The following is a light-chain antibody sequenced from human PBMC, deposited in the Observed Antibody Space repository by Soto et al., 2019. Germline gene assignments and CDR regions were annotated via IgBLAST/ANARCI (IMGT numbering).Light chain of an antibody. Sequence: DIQMTQSPSSVSAPVGDTVTITCRASQGISSWLVWYQQKPGRAPKLLIYTASTLQSGVPSRFSGSGSGTEFTLTISSLQPEDFATYYCHHSNYFRPTFGQGTKVDI. CDR3: HHSNYFRPT. CDR2: TAS. V-gene: IGKV1-12*01. CDR1: QGISSW. J-gene: IGKJ1*01.